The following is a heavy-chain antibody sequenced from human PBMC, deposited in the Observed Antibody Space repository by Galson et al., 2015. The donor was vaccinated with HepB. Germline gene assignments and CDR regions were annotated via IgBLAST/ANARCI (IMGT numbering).Heavy chain of an antibody. Sequence: CAISGDSVSSNNAACNWIRQSLSRGLEWLGRTYYRSKWYNDYAVSVKSRITINSDTSKNQFFLHLDSLTPEDTAVYYCAREVSTTGTVDIWGQGTVVTVSP. D-gene: IGHD1-1*01. CDR3: AREVSTTGTVDI. CDR1: GDSVSSNNAA. J-gene: IGHJ3*02. CDR2: TYYRSKWYN. V-gene: IGHV6-1*01.